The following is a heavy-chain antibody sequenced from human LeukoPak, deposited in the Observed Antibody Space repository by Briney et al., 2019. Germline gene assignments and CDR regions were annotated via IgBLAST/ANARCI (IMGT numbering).Heavy chain of an antibody. CDR2: INHSGST. Sequence: SETLSLTCAVYGGSFSGYYWSWIRQPPGKGLEWIGEINHSGSTNYNPSLKSRVTISVDTSKNQFSLKLSSVTAADTAVYFCARGYYYMDVWGKGTTVTVSS. J-gene: IGHJ6*03. V-gene: IGHV4-34*01. CDR3: ARGYYYMDV. CDR1: GGSFSGYY.